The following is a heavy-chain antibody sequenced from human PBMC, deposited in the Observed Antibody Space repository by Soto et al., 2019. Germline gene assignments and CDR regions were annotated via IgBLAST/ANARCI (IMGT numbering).Heavy chain of an antibody. Sequence: QVQLQESGPGLVESSGTLSLTCAVSDGSNSSTNCWSWVRQSPGKGLEWIGEIYHSGSPDYNPSLKSRVTIPLDKSTNHFSLKLPSVTAACTAVYFCGRWLGTSYGMDVWGQGTAVNVSS. CDR3: GRWLGTSYGMDV. CDR1: DGSNSSTNC. V-gene: IGHV4-4*02. CDR2: IYHSGSP. D-gene: IGHD6-19*01. J-gene: IGHJ6*02.